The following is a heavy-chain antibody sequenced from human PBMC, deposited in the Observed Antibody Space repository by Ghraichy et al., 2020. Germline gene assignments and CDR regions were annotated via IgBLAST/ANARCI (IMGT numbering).Heavy chain of an antibody. CDR3: ARVGTSNFSIGNY. D-gene: IGHD3-3*01. CDR1: GGSVSSADYY. V-gene: IGHV4-61*08. J-gene: IGHJ4*02. Sequence: SETLSLTCTVSGGSVSSADYYWSWIRQPPGKGLEWIAYIYYNGDTNYNPSLKSRVTISLDIFKNQFSLKLSSVTSADTAVYYCARVGTSNFSIGNYWGQGTLVTVSS. CDR2: IYYNGDT.